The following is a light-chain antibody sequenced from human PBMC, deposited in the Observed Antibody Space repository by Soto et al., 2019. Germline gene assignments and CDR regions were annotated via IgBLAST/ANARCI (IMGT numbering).Light chain of an antibody. CDR2: GAS. CDR3: QHYGSSPPMYT. J-gene: IGKJ2*01. Sequence: EIVLTQSPGTLSLSPGERATLSCRASQSVSSTYIAWYLLKPGQAPRLLIYGASTRATGIPDRFSGSGSGTDFALTISRLEPEDFAVYYCQHYGSSPPMYTFGQGTNLEIK. CDR1: QSVSSTY. V-gene: IGKV3-20*01.